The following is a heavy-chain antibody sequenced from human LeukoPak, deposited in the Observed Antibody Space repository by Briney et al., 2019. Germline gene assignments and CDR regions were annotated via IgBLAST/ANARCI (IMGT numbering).Heavy chain of an antibody. CDR1: GGSISSGSYY. CDR2: IYTSGST. D-gene: IGHD6-13*01. Sequence: SQTLSLTCRVSGGSISSGSYYWSWIRQPAGKGLEWIGRIYTSGSTNYNPSLKSRVTISVDTSKNQFSLKLSSVTAADTAVYYCARDKGYSSSWTPFDYWGQGTLVTVSS. CDR3: ARDKGYSSSWTPFDY. J-gene: IGHJ4*02. V-gene: IGHV4-61*02.